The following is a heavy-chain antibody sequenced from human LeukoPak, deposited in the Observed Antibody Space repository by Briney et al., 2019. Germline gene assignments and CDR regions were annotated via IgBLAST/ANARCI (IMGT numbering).Heavy chain of an antibody. CDR1: GGTFSSYA. J-gene: IGHJ3*02. V-gene: IGHV1-69*13. CDR3: ARAYCGGDCYSQAFDI. D-gene: IGHD2-21*02. Sequence: SVKVSCKASGGTFSSYAISWVRQAPGQGLEWMGGIIPIFGTANYAQKFQGRVTITADESTSTAYMELSSLRSEDTAVYYCARAYCGGDCYSQAFDIWGRGTMVTVSS. CDR2: IIPIFGTA.